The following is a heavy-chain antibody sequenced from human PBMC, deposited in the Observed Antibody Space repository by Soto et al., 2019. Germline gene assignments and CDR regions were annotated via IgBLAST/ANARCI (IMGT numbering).Heavy chain of an antibody. CDR2: ISSSSSTI. CDR1: GFTFSSYS. D-gene: IGHD3-9*01. V-gene: IGHV3-48*01. J-gene: IGHJ5*02. CDR3: ARDWYYDILTGYPPLKDNWFDP. Sequence: GGSLRLSCAASGFTFSSYSMNWVRQAPGKGLEWVSYISSSSSTIYYADSVKGRFTISRDNAKNSLYLQMNSLRAEDTAVYYCARDWYYDILTGYPPLKDNWFDPWGQGTLVTVSS.